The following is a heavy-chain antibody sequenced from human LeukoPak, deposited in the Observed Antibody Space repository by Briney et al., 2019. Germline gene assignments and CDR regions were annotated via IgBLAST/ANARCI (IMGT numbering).Heavy chain of an antibody. CDR3: ARFIAVAGTAIFDY. Sequence: PSETLSLTCTVSGGSISSYYWSWIRQPPGKGLEWIGYIYYSGSTNYNPSLKSRVTISVDTSKNQFSLKLSSVTAADTAVYYCARFIAVAGTAIFDYWGQGTLVTVSS. CDR1: GGSISSYY. V-gene: IGHV4-59*01. CDR2: IYYSGST. J-gene: IGHJ4*02. D-gene: IGHD6-19*01.